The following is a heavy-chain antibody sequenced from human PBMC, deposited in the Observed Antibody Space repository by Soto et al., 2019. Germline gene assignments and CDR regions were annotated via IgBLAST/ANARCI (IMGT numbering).Heavy chain of an antibody. D-gene: IGHD3-16*01. Sequence: QVRLVQSGAEVKKPGSSVKLSCKVSGGNSNSYSIAWVRQAPGQGLQWLGTIVPLSCTPNHAQQFQARVTITADTSTNIAYLELSSLRSEDTAIYYCARDWRQMSRGGFFDYWGQGSLVTISS. CDR3: ARDWRQMSRGGFFDY. V-gene: IGHV1-69*06. J-gene: IGHJ4*02. CDR1: GGNSNSYS. CDR2: IVPLSCTP.